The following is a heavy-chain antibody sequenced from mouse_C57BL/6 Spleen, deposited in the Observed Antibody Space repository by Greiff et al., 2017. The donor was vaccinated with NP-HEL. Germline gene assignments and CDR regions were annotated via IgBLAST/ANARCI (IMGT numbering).Heavy chain of an antibody. D-gene: IGHD4-1*02. CDR3: ARYATGWSWFAY. Sequence: EVMLVESGGGLVQPGGSLSLSCAASGFTFTDYYMSWVRQPPGKALEWLGFIRNKANGYTTEYSASVKGRFTISRDNSQSILYLQMNALRAEDSATYYCARYATGWSWFAYWGQGTLVTVSA. V-gene: IGHV7-3*01. J-gene: IGHJ3*01. CDR2: IRNKANGYTT. CDR1: GFTFTDYY.